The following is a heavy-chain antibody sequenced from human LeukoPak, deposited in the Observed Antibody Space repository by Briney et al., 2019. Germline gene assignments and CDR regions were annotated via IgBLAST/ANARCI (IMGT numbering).Heavy chain of an antibody. CDR2: ISSSSSYI. Sequence: GGSLRLSCAASGFTFSSYSMNWVRQAPGKGLEWVSSISSSSSYIYYADSVKGRSTISRDNAKNSLYLQMNSLRAEDTAVYYCAREGFIVGATPYYFDYWGQGTLVTVSS. CDR1: GFTFSSYS. CDR3: AREGFIVGATPYYFDY. D-gene: IGHD1-26*01. J-gene: IGHJ4*02. V-gene: IGHV3-21*01.